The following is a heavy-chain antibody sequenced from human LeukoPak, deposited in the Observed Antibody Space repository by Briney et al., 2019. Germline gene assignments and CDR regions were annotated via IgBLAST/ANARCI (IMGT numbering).Heavy chain of an antibody. CDR1: GGSISGYY. Sequence: SETLSLTCTVSGGSISGYYWNWIRQPAGRALEWIGRIYTSGSTNYNPSLKSRVTMSVDTSKNHFPLKLSSVTAADTALYYCARSLDYGSSYYFDYWGQGTLVTVSS. V-gene: IGHV4-4*07. CDR2: IYTSGST. D-gene: IGHD6-6*01. J-gene: IGHJ4*02. CDR3: ARSLDYGSSYYFDY.